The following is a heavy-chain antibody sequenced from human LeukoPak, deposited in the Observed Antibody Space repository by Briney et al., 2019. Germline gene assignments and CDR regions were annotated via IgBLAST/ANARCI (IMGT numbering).Heavy chain of an antibody. V-gene: IGHV1-18*01. Sequence: ASVKVSCKASAYTFTSYGITWVRQAPGQGLEWMAWINTYNGKTNYAQKVQDRVTLATDTSTRTADMELRTLTSDDTAVYYCARGKVTTPPYYYGLDVWGQGTTVTVSS. CDR2: INTYNGKT. J-gene: IGHJ6*02. CDR1: AYTFTSYG. D-gene: IGHD2-21*02. CDR3: ARGKVTTPPYYYGLDV.